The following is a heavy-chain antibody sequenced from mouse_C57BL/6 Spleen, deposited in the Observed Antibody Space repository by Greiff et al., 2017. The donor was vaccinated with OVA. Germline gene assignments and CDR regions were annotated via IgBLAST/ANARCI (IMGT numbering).Heavy chain of an antibody. V-gene: IGHV1-64*01. CDR1: GYTFTSYW. CDR2: IHPNSGST. CDR3: ARGPMITTDWYFDV. D-gene: IGHD2-4*01. J-gene: IGHJ1*03. Sequence: QVQLQHPGAELVKPGASVKLSCKASGYTFTSYWMHWVKQRPGQGLEWIGMIHPNSGSTNYNEKFKSKATLTVDKSSSTAYMQLSSLTSEDSAVYYCARGPMITTDWYFDVWGTGTTVTVSS.